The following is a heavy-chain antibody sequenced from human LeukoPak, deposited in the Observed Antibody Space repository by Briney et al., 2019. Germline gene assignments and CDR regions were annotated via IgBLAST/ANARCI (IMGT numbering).Heavy chain of an antibody. V-gene: IGHV4-34*01. CDR2: INHSGST. CDR3: ARQAGGNYDYFDY. J-gene: IGHJ4*02. D-gene: IGHD4-23*01. CDR1: GGSVSGYY. Sequence: SETLSLTCGVYGGSVSGYYWNWIRQPPGKGLEWIGEINHSGSTSYNPSLKSRVTISVDTSKNQFSLKLSSVTAADTAVYYCARQAGGNYDYFDYWGQGTLVTVPS.